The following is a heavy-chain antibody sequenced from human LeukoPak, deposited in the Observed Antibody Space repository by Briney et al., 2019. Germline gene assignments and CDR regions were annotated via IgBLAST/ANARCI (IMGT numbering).Heavy chain of an antibody. D-gene: IGHD6-19*01. J-gene: IGHJ4*02. CDR2: LSNSGNTI. CDR1: GFTFSDYY. CDR3: ARVAVTGIGVDY. V-gene: IGHV3-11*04. Sequence: PGGSLRLSCAASGFTFSDYYMSWIRQAPGKGLEWISYLSNSGNTIYYADSVKGRFTISRDNAKNSLYLQMNSLRAEDTAVYYCARVAVTGIGVDYWGQGILVTVFS.